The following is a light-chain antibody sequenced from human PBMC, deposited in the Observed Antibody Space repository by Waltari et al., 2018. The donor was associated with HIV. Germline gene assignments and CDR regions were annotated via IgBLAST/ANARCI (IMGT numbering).Light chain of an antibody. CDR2: EVS. CDR1: SSAAGGYNL. Sequence: QSALTQPASVSGSPGQSITISCTGTSSAAGGYNLFSWYQQHPGKAPKLMIYEVSKRPSGVSNRFSGSKSGNTASLTISGLQAEDEADYYCCAYAGSTTYVIFGGGTKLTVL. V-gene: IGLV2-23*02. CDR3: CAYAGSTTYVI. J-gene: IGLJ2*01.